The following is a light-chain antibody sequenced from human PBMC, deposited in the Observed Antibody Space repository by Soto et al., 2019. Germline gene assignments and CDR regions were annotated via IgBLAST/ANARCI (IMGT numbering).Light chain of an antibody. CDR2: GAS. Sequence: EIVLTQSPGTLSLSPGERATLSCRASQSVSSSYLAWYQQKPGQAPRLLIYGASSRATGIPDRFSGSGSGTDFTLTISRPEPEDVEVDYCQQYGSSTRTFGQGTKVDIK. J-gene: IGKJ1*01. CDR1: QSVSSSY. CDR3: QQYGSSTRT. V-gene: IGKV3-20*01.